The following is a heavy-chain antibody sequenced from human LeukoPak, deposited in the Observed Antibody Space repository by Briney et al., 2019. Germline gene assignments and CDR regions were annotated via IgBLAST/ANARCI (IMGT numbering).Heavy chain of an antibody. J-gene: IGHJ4*02. D-gene: IGHD6-19*01. CDR2: ISYDGSNK. CDR1: GFTFSSYA. V-gene: IGHV3-30-3*01. CDR3: ARPYSSGWYGDFDY. Sequence: GGSLRLSCAASGFTFSSYAMHWVRQAPGKGLEWVAVISYDGSNKYYADSVKGRFTISRDNSKNTLYLQMNSPRAEDTALYYCARPYSSGWYGDFDYWGQGTLVTVSS.